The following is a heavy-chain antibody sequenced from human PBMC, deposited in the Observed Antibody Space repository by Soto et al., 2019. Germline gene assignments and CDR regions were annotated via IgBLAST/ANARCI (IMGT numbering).Heavy chain of an antibody. CDR2: MNPTRGNT. Sequence: QVQLVQSRAEVKKPGASVKVSCKASGYTFTSYDINGVRQATGQGLEWMGWMNPTRGNTGSAPKFRGRATMTRNTSISKAYMELSRLRSEDTAVYYCARERTGTASMDVWGQGTTVNVSS. D-gene: IGHD1-1*01. J-gene: IGHJ6*02. V-gene: IGHV1-8*01. CDR3: ARERTGTASMDV. CDR1: GYTFTSYD.